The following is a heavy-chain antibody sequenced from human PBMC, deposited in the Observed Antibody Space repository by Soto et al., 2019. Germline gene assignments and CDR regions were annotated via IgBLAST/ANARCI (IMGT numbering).Heavy chain of an antibody. CDR2: INHSGST. CDR1: GGSFSGYY. J-gene: IGHJ6*02. Sequence: PSETLSLTCAVYGGSFSGYYWSWIRQPPGKGLEWIGEINHSGSTNYNPSLKSRVTISVDTSKNQFSLKLSSVTAADTAVYYCARWGYYGSGSYWGPFYYGMDVWGQGTTVT. D-gene: IGHD3-10*01. V-gene: IGHV4-34*01. CDR3: ARWGYYGSGSYWGPFYYGMDV.